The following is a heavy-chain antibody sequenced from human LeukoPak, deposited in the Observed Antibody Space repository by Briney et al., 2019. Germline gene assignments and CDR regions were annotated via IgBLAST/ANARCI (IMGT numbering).Heavy chain of an antibody. D-gene: IGHD4-11*01. Sequence: SETLSLTCTVSGGSISSYYWSWIRQPPGKGLEWIGYIYYSGSTNYNPSLKSRVTIPVDTSKNQFSLKLSSVTAADTAVYYCARHGSIDAFDIWGQGTMVTVSS. CDR2: IYYSGST. J-gene: IGHJ3*02. V-gene: IGHV4-59*08. CDR1: GGSISSYY. CDR3: ARHGSIDAFDI.